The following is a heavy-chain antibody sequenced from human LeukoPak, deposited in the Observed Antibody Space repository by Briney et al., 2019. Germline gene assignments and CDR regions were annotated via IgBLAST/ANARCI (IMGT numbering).Heavy chain of an antibody. CDR3: ARVFEYCSSTSCQNWFDP. D-gene: IGHD2-2*01. Sequence: PGGSLRLSCAASGFTFSSYWMSWVRQAPGKGLEWVANIKQDGSEKYYVDSVKGRFTISRDNAKNSLYLQMNSLGAEDTAVYYCARVFEYCSSTSCQNWFDPWGQGTLVTVSS. J-gene: IGHJ5*02. V-gene: IGHV3-7*03. CDR1: GFTFSSYW. CDR2: IKQDGSEK.